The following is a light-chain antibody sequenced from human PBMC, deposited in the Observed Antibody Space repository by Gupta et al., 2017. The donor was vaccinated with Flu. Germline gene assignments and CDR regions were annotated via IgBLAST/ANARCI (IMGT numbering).Light chain of an antibody. Sequence: PSSLPASVGASGTITGRASHSIHSILNWYQQRSGKAPQRLIYAASTVESGVPSRFRGSGSGTDFTLTISPLEAEDSATYFCQQSSSFPLTFGQGTRVEIK. CDR3: QQSSSFPLT. CDR1: HSIHSI. V-gene: IGKV1-39*01. J-gene: IGKJ1*01. CDR2: AAS.